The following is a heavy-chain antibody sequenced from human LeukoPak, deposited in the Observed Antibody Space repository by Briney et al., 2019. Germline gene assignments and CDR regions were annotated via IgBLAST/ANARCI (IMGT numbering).Heavy chain of an antibody. CDR1: GFTFSRYA. Sequence: PGGSLRLSCAASGFTFSRYAMNWVRQAPEKGLEWVSYISTGGDNTFYADSLKGRFTVSRDNAKNTLYLQMNSLRAEDTAVYYCASSIVGGQGTLVTVSS. CDR2: ISTGGDNT. V-gene: IGHV3-21*01. J-gene: IGHJ4*02. CDR3: ASSIV. D-gene: IGHD1-26*01.